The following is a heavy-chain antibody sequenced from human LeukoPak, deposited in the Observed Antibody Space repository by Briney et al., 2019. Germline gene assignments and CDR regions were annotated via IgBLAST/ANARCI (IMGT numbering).Heavy chain of an antibody. CDR1: GYTFTGYY. CDR2: INPNSGGT. D-gene: IGHD3-10*01. J-gene: IGHJ3*02. V-gene: IGHV1-2*02. CDR3: AREATLGRSRDDAFDI. Sequence: GASVKVSCKASGYTFTGYYMHWVRQAPGQGLEWMGWINPNSGGTNYAQKFQGRVTMTRDTSISTAYMELSRLRSDDTAVYYCAREATLGRSRDDAFDIWGQGTMVTVSS.